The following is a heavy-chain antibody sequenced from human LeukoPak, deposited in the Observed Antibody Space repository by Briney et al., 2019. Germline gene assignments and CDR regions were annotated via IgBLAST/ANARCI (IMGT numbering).Heavy chain of an antibody. CDR1: GFTFSNSW. Sequence: GGSLRLSCAASGFTFSNSWMTWVRQAPGKGLEWVANMKEDGSEKYYVDSVKGRFTISRDNAKNSLYLQMNSLRVEDTALYYCARDWSGTIWGQGTLVTVSS. D-gene: IGHD3-3*01. J-gene: IGHJ4*02. V-gene: IGHV3-7*01. CDR2: MKEDGSEK. CDR3: ARDWSGTI.